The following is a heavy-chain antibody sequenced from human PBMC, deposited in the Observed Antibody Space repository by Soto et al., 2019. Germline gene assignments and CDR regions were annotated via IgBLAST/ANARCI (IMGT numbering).Heavy chain of an antibody. CDR1: GGTFSSYA. CDR2: IIPIFGTA. V-gene: IGHV1-69*06. CDR3: AREVLSGYYGFYYYYGMDV. D-gene: IGHD3-22*01. J-gene: IGHJ6*02. Sequence: ASVNVSCKASGGTFSSYAISWVRQAPGQGLERMGGIIPIFGTANYAQKFQGRVTITADKSTSTAYMELSSLRSEDTAVYYCAREVLSGYYGFYYYYGMDVWGQGTTVTVSS.